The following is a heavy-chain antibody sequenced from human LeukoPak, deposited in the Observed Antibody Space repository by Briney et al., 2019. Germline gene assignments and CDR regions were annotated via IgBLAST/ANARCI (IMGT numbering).Heavy chain of an antibody. CDR3: ARDSGYGVDY. D-gene: IGHD5-12*01. Sequence: PSETLSLTCTVSGGPISSYYWSWIRQPPGKGLEWIGYIYYSGSTNYNPSLKSRVTISVDTSKNQFSLKLSSVTAADTAVYYCARDSGYGVDYWGQGTLVTVSS. CDR1: GGPISSYY. J-gene: IGHJ4*02. CDR2: IYYSGST. V-gene: IGHV4-59*01.